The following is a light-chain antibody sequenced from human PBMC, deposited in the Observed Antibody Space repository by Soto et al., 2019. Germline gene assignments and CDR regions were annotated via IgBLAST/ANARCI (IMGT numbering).Light chain of an antibody. Sequence: EIVLTQSPATLSLSPGESATVSCRASQSLSYYLAWYQQKPGQAPRLLIYDASHRATGIPVRFSGSGSGTDFTLTISSLEPEDFAVYYCQQRTYSITFGQGTRLEI. J-gene: IGKJ5*01. CDR1: QSLSYY. V-gene: IGKV3-11*01. CDR2: DAS. CDR3: QQRTYSIT.